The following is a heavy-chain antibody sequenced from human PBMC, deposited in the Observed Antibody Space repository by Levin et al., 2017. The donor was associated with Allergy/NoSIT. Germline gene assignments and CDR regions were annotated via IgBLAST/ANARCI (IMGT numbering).Heavy chain of an antibody. Sequence: PGGSLRLSCAASGFTFSSYGMHWVRQAPGKGLEWVAVIWYDGSNKYYADSVKGRFTISRDNSKNTLYLQMNSLRAEDTAVYYCAGDEGLWFGELLSENWFDPWGQGTLVTVSS. CDR2: IWYDGSNK. CDR3: AGDEGLWFGELLSENWFDP. CDR1: GFTFSSYG. D-gene: IGHD3-10*01. V-gene: IGHV3-33*01. J-gene: IGHJ5*02.